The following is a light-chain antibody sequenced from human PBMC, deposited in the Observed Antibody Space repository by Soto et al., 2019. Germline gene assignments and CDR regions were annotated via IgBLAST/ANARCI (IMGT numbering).Light chain of an antibody. CDR3: SSYTPISTYA. CDR2: DVR. Sequence: CVLTHPASGSGVPGGGITISYTKTSSDVGGYNYVSWYQQHPGKAPKLMIYDVRNRPSGVSNRFSGSKSVNTASLTISGLQAEDEADYYCSSYTPISTYAFGPGTKVTV. J-gene: IGLJ1*01. CDR1: SSDVGGYNY. V-gene: IGLV2-14*01.